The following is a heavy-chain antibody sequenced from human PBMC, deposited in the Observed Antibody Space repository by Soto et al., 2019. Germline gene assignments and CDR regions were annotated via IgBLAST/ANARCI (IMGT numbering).Heavy chain of an antibody. D-gene: IGHD2-15*01. Sequence: LSLTCAVYGGSFSGYYWSWIRQPPGKGLEWIGEINHSGSTNYNPSLKSRVTISVDTSKNQFSLKLSSVTAADTAVYYCARRRVLRVVAATPYWFDPWGQGTLVTVSS. CDR2: INHSGST. CDR3: ARRRVLRVVAATPYWFDP. CDR1: GGSFSGYY. V-gene: IGHV4-34*01. J-gene: IGHJ5*02.